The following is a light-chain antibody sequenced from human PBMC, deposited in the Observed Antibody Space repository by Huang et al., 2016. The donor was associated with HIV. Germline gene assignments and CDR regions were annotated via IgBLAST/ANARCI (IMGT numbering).Light chain of an antibody. J-gene: IGKJ2*01. V-gene: IGKV3-15*01. CDR2: ASS. CDR3: QHYRVWPPVYT. Sequence: EIVMTQSPATLSVSPGERATLSCRASQTVSSNLAWYQQNPGQAPRLLIYASSTRATDIPARFSVSGSGTEFTLTISSLQSEDFAVYYCQHYRVWPPVYTFGQGTKLEIK. CDR1: QTVSSN.